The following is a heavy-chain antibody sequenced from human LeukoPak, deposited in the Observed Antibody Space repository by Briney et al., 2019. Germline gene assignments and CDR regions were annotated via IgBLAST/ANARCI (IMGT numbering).Heavy chain of an antibody. CDR3: ARALSSSPIYYYYGMDV. V-gene: IGHV1-69*04. Sequence: SVKVSCKASGGTFSSYAISWVRQAPGQGLEWMGRVIPILGIANYAQKFQGRVTITADKSTSTAYMELSSLRSEDTAVYYCARALSSSPIYYYYGMDVWGQGTTVTVSS. CDR1: GGTFSSYA. J-gene: IGHJ6*02. CDR2: VIPILGIA. D-gene: IGHD6-13*01.